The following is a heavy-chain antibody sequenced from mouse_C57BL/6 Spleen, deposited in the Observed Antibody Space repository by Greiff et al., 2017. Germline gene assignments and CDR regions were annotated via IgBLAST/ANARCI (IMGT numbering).Heavy chain of an antibody. D-gene: IGHD2-1*01. CDR2: INYDGSST. V-gene: IGHV5-16*01. Sequence: EVKLMESEGGLVQPGSSMKLSCTASGFTFSDYYMAWVRQVPEKGLEWVANINYDGSSTYYLDSLKSRFIISRDNAKNILYLQMSSLKSEDTATYYCARDEDYGNHFDVWGTGTTVTVAS. CDR3: ARDEDYGNHFDV. J-gene: IGHJ1*03. CDR1: GFTFSDYY.